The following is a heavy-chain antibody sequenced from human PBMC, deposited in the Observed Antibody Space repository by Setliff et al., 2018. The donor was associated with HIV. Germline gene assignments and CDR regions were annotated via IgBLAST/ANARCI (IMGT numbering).Heavy chain of an antibody. J-gene: IGHJ5*02. Sequence: SVTVSCKASADTFSSHVISWFRQAPGQGLEWMGGIIPIFGSANFPQNFQGRLTITVDEPTSTAYMELSSLTSDDTAVYYCARPTYYTDNSGHPRYYFETWGQGTRVTVSS. CDR2: IIPIFGSA. CDR3: ARPTYYTDNSGHPRYYFET. CDR1: ADTFSSHV. D-gene: IGHD3-22*01. V-gene: IGHV1-69*13.